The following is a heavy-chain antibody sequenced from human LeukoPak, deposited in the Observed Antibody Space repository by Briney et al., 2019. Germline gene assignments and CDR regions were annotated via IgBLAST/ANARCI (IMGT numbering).Heavy chain of an antibody. Sequence: ASVKVSCKACGYTFTSYYMHWVRPAPAQGLEWMGIINPSGGSTSYAQKFQGRVTMTRDTSTSTVYMELSSLRSEDTAVYYCARERSGVGARGFFDYWGQGTLVTVSS. CDR3: ARERSGVGARGFFDY. J-gene: IGHJ4*02. D-gene: IGHD3-10*01. CDR1: GYTFTSYY. CDR2: INPSGGST. V-gene: IGHV1-46*01.